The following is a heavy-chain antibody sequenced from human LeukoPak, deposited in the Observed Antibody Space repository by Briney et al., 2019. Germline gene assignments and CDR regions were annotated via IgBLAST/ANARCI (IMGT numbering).Heavy chain of an antibody. V-gene: IGHV1-69*04. CDR1: GGTFGSYA. J-gene: IGHJ6*02. D-gene: IGHD3-16*01. CDR2: IIPILGIA. CDR3: ARGFWAVDYYGMDV. Sequence: ASVKVSCKASGGTFGSYAISWVRQAPGQGLEWMGRIIPILGIANYAQKFQGRVTITADKSTSTAYMELSSLRSEDTAVYYCARGFWAVDYYGMDVWGQGTTVTVPS.